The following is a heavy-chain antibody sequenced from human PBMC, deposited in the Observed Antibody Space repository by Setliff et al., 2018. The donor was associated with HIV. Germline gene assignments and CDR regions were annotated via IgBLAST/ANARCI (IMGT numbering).Heavy chain of an antibody. V-gene: IGHV4-34*01. CDR3: VTSSSWSSRLNF. D-gene: IGHD6-13*01. Sequence: SETLSLTCGVYVGSLRSYYWSWIRQSPGKGLEWIGEINHSGSTNYNPSLKRRVTISVDTSKNQFSLKVTSVTAADTAVYYCVTSSSWSSRLNFWGQGMLVTVSS. CDR1: VGSLRSYY. J-gene: IGHJ4*02. CDR2: INHSGST.